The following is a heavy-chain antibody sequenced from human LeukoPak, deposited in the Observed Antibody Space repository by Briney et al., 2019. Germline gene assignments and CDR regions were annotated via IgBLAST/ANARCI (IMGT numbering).Heavy chain of an antibody. Sequence: SETLFLTCTVSAGSINSGGYFWTWVRQHPGEGLEWIGYIWNSGNSYYNPSLSSRVIISAGSSKSTFSLKLSSVTATDTAVYYCARYHCGSTYCPGVDFFGQGTLVTVSS. CDR2: IWNSGNS. CDR1: AGSINSGGYF. CDR3: ARYHCGSTYCPGVDF. V-gene: IGHV4-31*03. D-gene: IGHD2-2*01. J-gene: IGHJ4*02.